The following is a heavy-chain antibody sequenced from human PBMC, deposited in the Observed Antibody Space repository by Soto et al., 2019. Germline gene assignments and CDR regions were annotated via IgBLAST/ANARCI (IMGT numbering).Heavy chain of an antibody. J-gene: IGHJ4*02. Sequence: EVQLVESGGGLVQSGGSLRLSCAASGFTYSTYSMNWVRQAPGKGLEWVSYITITSSTTYYADSVKGRFTISRDNAKNSLYLQMNSLRAEDTAVYYCAREGYYYDGFDYWGQGTLVTVSS. D-gene: IGHD3-22*01. CDR3: AREGYYYDGFDY. CDR1: GFTYSTYS. CDR2: ITITSSTT. V-gene: IGHV3-48*01.